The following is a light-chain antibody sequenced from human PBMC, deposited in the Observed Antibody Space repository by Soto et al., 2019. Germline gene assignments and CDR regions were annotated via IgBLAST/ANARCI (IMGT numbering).Light chain of an antibody. Sequence: QSVLTQPPSASGTPGQRVTISCSGSSSNIGSNTVNWCQQLPGTAAKLLIYSNNQRPSGVPDRFSGSKSGTSASLAISGLQSEDEADYDCAAWDDSLNGVVFGGGTKVTVL. CDR1: SSNIGSNT. J-gene: IGLJ2*01. CDR2: SNN. V-gene: IGLV1-44*01. CDR3: AAWDDSLNGVV.